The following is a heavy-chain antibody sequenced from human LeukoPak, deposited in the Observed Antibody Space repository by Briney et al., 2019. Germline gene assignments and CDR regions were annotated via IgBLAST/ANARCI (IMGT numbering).Heavy chain of an antibody. V-gene: IGHV4-4*07. Sequence: PSETLSLTCTVFGDSISSYYWSWIRQPAGKGLEWIGRMYSSGTTHYSPSLKSRITMSVDTSKNQFSLRLSSVTAADTAVYYCASEGGSYRSFDYWGQGTLVTVSS. CDR2: MYSSGTT. CDR1: GDSISSYY. D-gene: IGHD1-26*01. CDR3: ASEGGSYRSFDY. J-gene: IGHJ4*02.